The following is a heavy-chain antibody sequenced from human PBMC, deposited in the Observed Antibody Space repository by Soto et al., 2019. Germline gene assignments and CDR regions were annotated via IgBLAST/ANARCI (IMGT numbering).Heavy chain of an antibody. J-gene: IGHJ4*02. V-gene: IGHV4-4*02. CDR2: IYHSGST. D-gene: IGHD3-3*01. CDR3: ARRDYDFWSGYGGYFDY. Sequence: QVQLQESGPGLVKPSGTLSLTCAVSGGSISSSNWWSWVRQPPGKGLEWIGEIYHSGSTNYNPSLKSRVTISVDKSKNQFSLKLGSVPAADTAVYYCARRDYDFWSGYGGYFDYWGQGTLVTVSS. CDR1: GGSISSSNW.